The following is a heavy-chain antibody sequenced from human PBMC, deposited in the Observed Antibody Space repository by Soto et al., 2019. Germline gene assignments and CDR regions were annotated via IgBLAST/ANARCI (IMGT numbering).Heavy chain of an antibody. J-gene: IGHJ5*02. Sequence: QITLKESGPTLVKPTQTLTLTCTFSGFSLSTSGVGVGWIRQPPGKALEWLALIYWDDDKRYSPSLKSRLTISKDTSKNQVVLTMTNMDPVDTATYYCAHVGDCISFSCSNWFDPWGQGTLVTVSS. CDR2: IYWDDDK. CDR3: AHVGDCISFSCSNWFDP. D-gene: IGHD2-2*01. CDR1: GFSLSTSGVG. V-gene: IGHV2-5*02.